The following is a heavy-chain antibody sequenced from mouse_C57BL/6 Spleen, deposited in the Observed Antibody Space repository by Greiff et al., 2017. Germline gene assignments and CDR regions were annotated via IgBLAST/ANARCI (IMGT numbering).Heavy chain of an antibody. V-gene: IGHV5-17*01. D-gene: IGHD1-1*01. CDR2: ISSGSSTI. CDR3: ARTTVGYFDV. Sequence: EVQLQESGGGLVKPGGSLKLSCAASGFTFSDYGMHWVRQAPEKGLEWVAYISSGSSTIYYADTVKGRFTISRDNAKNTLCLQMTSLRSEDTAMYYCARTTVGYFDVWGTGTTVTVSS. CDR1: GFTFSDYG. J-gene: IGHJ1*03.